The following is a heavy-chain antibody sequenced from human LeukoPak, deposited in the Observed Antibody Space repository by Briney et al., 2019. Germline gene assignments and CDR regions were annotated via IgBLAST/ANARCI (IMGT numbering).Heavy chain of an antibody. D-gene: IGHD4-11*01. CDR2: ISGSGGST. CDR3: AKARNSDYRFGFDI. V-gene: IGHV3-23*01. Sequence: PGGSLRLSCAVARFTFSNYAMSWVRQAPGKGLEWVSGISGSGGSTYYADSVKGRFTFFGDNSRNTLYLQMSCLRAEDTAVYYCAKARNSDYRFGFDIWGQGTMVTVSS. J-gene: IGHJ3*02. CDR1: RFTFSNYA.